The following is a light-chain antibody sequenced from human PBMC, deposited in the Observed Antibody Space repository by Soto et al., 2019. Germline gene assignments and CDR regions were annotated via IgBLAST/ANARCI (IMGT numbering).Light chain of an antibody. Sequence: EIVLTQSPGTLSLSPGEGATLSCRASQSVNSSSLSWCQQRPGQAPRLLIYGASNRATGIPDRFSGSGSGTDFTLTISRLEPEDFAVYYCQQYGSSGTFGQGTKVDIK. CDR2: GAS. J-gene: IGKJ1*01. CDR3: QQYGSSGT. CDR1: QSVNSSS. V-gene: IGKV3-20*01.